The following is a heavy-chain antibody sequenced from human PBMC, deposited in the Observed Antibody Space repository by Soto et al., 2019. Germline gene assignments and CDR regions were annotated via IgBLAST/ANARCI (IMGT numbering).Heavy chain of an antibody. Sequence: QLQLQESGPGLVKPSETLSLTCTVSGGSISSSSYYWGWIRQPPGKGLEWIGSIYYSGSTYYNPSLKSRVTISVDTSKNQFSLKLSSVTAADTAVYYCAITTVTSIIDYWGQGTLVTVSS. V-gene: IGHV4-39*01. CDR3: AITTVTSIIDY. CDR2: IYYSGST. J-gene: IGHJ4*02. D-gene: IGHD4-17*01. CDR1: GGSISSSSYY.